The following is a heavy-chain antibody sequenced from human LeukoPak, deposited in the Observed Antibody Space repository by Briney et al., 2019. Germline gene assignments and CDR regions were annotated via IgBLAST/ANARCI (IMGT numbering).Heavy chain of an antibody. Sequence: GASVKVSCKASGYTFTGYYMHWVRQAPGQGLEWMGWINPNSGGTNYAKKFQGWVTMTRDTSISTAYMELSRLRSDDTAVYYCARGDPYGSGSYYFDYWGQGTLVTVSS. D-gene: IGHD3-10*01. CDR3: ARGDPYGSGSYYFDY. CDR1: GYTFTGYY. CDR2: INPNSGGT. V-gene: IGHV1-2*04. J-gene: IGHJ4*02.